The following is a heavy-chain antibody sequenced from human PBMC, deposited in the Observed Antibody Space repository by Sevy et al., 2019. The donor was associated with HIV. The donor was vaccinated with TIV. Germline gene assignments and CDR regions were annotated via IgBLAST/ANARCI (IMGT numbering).Heavy chain of an antibody. Sequence: GGYLRLSCAASGFTFSNAWMNWVRQAPGKGLEWVGRIKSKTDGGTTDYAAPVKGRFTISRDDSKNTLYLQVNSLKTEDTAVYYCTTVGSFGAGVALVLAAKGMDVWGQGTTVTVSS. J-gene: IGHJ6*02. D-gene: IGHD2-2*01. CDR2: IKSKTDGGTT. V-gene: IGHV3-15*07. CDR1: GFTFSNAW. CDR3: TTVGSFGAGVALVLAAKGMDV.